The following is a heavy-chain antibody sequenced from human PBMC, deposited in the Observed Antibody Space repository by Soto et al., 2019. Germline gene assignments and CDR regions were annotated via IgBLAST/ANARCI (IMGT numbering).Heavy chain of an antibody. V-gene: IGHV4-39*01. CDR2: IYYSGST. CDR3: VRHKIIGYFDWLLGKPFDY. D-gene: IGHD3-9*01. J-gene: IGHJ4*02. Sequence: QLQLQESGPGLVKPSETLSLTCTVSGGSISSSSYYWGWIRQPPGKGLEWIGSIYYSGSTYYNPSLKSRVTISVDTSKNQFSLKLSSVTAADTAVYYCVRHKIIGYFDWLLGKPFDYWGQGTLVTVSS. CDR1: GGSISSSSYY.